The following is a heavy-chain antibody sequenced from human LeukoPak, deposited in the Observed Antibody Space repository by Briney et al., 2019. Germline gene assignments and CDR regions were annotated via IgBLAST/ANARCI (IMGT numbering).Heavy chain of an antibody. D-gene: IGHD6-25*01. J-gene: IGHJ4*02. CDR1: GFTFKSYA. Sequence: ASVRVSCKISGFTFKSYAIGWVRHVPGQGLEWMGWISGYNDNTNFAQRLQDRISMATDTSTDTAYMTLRSLRSDDTAVYYCARVHRPYNIGLMDYWGQGTQVTVSS. V-gene: IGHV1-18*01. CDR3: ARVHRPYNIGLMDY. CDR2: ISGYNDNT.